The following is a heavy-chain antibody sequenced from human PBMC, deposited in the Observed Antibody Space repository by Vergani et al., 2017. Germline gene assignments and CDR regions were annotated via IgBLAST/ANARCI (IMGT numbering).Heavy chain of an antibody. CDR1: GGSFSGYY. Sequence: QVQLQQWGAGLLKPSETLSLTCAVYGGSFSGYYWSWIRQPPGKGLEWIGEINHSGSTNYNPSLKSRVTISVDTSKNQFSLKLSSVTAADTAVYYCASLLGSSYAFDIWGQGTMVTVSS. CDR2: INHSGST. V-gene: IGHV4-34*01. CDR3: ASLLGSSYAFDI. D-gene: IGHD5/OR15-5a*01. J-gene: IGHJ3*02.